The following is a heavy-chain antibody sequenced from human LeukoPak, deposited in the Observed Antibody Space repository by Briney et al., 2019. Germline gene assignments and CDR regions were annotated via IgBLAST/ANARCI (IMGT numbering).Heavy chain of an antibody. J-gene: IGHJ3*02. V-gene: IGHV4-38-2*02. CDR1: GYSISSGYY. Sequence: PSETLSLTCTVSGYSISSGYYWGWIRQPPGKGLEWIGSIYHSGSTYYNPSLKSRVTISVDTSKNQFSLKLSSVTAADTAVYYCARETGTRYDSSGYYPHGDAFDIWGQGTTVTVSS. CDR3: ARETGTRYDSSGYYPHGDAFDI. CDR2: IYHSGST. D-gene: IGHD3-22*01.